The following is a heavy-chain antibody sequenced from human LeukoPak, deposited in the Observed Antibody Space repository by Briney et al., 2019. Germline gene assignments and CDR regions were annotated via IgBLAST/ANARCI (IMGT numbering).Heavy chain of an antibody. CDR1: GGSFSGYY. CDR3: ARGVFEGYTDWYFDL. CDR2: INHSGST. J-gene: IGHJ2*01. D-gene: IGHD5-18*01. V-gene: IGHV4-34*01. Sequence: SETLSLTCAVYGGSFSGYYWSWIRQPPGKGLEWIGEINHSGSTNYNPSLKSRVTISVDTSKNQFSLKLSSVTVADTAVYYCARGVFEGYTDWYFDLWGRGTLVTVSS.